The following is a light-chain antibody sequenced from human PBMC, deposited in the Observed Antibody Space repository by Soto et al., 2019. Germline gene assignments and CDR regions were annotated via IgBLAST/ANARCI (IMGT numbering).Light chain of an antibody. Sequence: EIVMTQSPGTLSVSPGERATLSCRASQSVRSNLAGYQQKPAQAPRLLIYGASTRATGIPARFSGSGSGTEFTLTISSLQSEDFAVYYCQQYNIWPPLYTFGQGTKLEIK. V-gene: IGKV3-15*01. J-gene: IGKJ2*01. CDR1: QSVRSN. CDR2: GAS. CDR3: QQYNIWPPLYT.